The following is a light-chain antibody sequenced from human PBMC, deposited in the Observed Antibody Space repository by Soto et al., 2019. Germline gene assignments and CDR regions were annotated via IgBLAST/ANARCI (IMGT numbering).Light chain of an antibody. CDR1: SSNIGAGYD. CDR2: GNS. J-gene: IGLJ2*01. CDR3: QSYDSSLSAL. V-gene: IGLV1-40*01. Sequence: QSVLKQPPSVSGAPGQRVTISCTGSSSNIGAGYDVHWYQQLPGTAPKLLIYGNSNRPSGVPDRFSGSKSGTSASRAITGLQAEDEADYYCQSYDSSLSALFGGGTKLTVL.